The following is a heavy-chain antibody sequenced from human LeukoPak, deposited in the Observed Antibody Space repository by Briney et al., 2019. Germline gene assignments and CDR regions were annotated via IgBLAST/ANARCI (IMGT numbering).Heavy chain of an antibody. D-gene: IGHD3/OR15-3a*01. V-gene: IGHV4-34*01. CDR1: GGSFSGYY. CDR2: INHSGST. CDR3: ARQTGSGLFILP. Sequence: SETLSLTCAVYGGSFSGYYWTWIRQPPGKGLEWIGEINHSGSTNYNPSLKSRVTISVDTSKNQFSLKLSSVTAADTAVYYCARQTGSGLFILPGGQGTLVTVSS. J-gene: IGHJ4*02.